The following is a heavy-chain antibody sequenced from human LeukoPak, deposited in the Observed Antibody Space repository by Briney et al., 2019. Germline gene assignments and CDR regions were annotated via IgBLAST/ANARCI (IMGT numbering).Heavy chain of an antibody. J-gene: IGHJ4*02. D-gene: IGHD3-22*01. CDR3: ARDMGRNYYDSSGYYDY. CDR1: GGSISSSNW. CDR2: IYHSGST. Sequence: SGTLSLTCAVSGGSISSSNWWSWVRQPPGKGLEWIGEIYHSGSTNYNPSLKSRVTISVDKSKNQFSLRLSSVTAADTAVYYCARDMGRNYYDSSGYYDYWGQGTLVTVSS. V-gene: IGHV4-4*02.